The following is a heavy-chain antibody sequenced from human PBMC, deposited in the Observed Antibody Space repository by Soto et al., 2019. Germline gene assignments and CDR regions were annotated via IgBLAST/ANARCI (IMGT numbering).Heavy chain of an antibody. CDR3: AREGGNDYGDYKIDY. V-gene: IGHV4-31*03. D-gene: IGHD4-17*01. CDR1: GGSISSGGYY. J-gene: IGHJ4*02. CDR2: IYYSGST. Sequence: SETLSLTCTVSGGSISSGGYYWSWIRQHPGKGLEWIGYIYYSGSTYYNPSLKSRVTISVDTSKNQFSLKLSSVTAADTAVYYCAREGGNDYGDYKIDYWGQGTLVNVSS.